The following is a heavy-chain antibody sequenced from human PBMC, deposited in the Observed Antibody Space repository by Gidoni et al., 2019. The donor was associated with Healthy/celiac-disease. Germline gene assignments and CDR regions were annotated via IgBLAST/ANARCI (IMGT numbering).Heavy chain of an antibody. D-gene: IGHD6-13*01. J-gene: IGHJ4*02. CDR3: ARARAYESPGGGSSWAYFDY. CDR1: GGSISSYY. Sequence: QVQLQESGPGLVKPSETLSLTCTVSGGSISSYYWSWIRQPPGKGLEWFGYSYYSGSTNYTPPLKSRVTISVDTSKTQFSLKLSSVTAADTAVYSGARARAYESPGGGSSWAYFDYWGQGTLVTVSS. V-gene: IGHV4-59*01. CDR2: SYYSGST.